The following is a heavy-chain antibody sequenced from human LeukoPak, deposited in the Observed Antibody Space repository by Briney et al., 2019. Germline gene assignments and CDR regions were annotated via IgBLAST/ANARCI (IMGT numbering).Heavy chain of an antibody. V-gene: IGHV1-18*01. CDR2: ISTYDGDT. Sequence: ASVRVSCKASGYTFTKYGISWVRQAPGQGLEWMGWISTYDGDTKYAQKLQGRVTMTTDTSTSTAYMELRSLRSDDTAMYYCARAVYSGYDWGDFDYWGQGTLVTVSP. J-gene: IGHJ4*02. CDR3: ARAVYSGYDWGDFDY. D-gene: IGHD5-12*01. CDR1: GYTFTKYG.